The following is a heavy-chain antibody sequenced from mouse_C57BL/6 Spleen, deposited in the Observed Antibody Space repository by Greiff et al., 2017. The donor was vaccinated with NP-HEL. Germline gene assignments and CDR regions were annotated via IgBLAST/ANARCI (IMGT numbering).Heavy chain of an antibody. CDR3: AKSEYDTIHY. Sequence: VKLMESGPGLVAPSQRLTIPCTVSGFSLTSYAISWVCPPPGKGLEWLGVIWTGGGTDSNSALKSRLSISKDNSKSQVFLKMNSLQTVETARYYCAKSEYDTIHYWGEVTSVTMSS. CDR1: GFSLTSYA. CDR2: IWTGGGT. V-gene: IGHV2-9-1*01. J-gene: IGHJ4*01.